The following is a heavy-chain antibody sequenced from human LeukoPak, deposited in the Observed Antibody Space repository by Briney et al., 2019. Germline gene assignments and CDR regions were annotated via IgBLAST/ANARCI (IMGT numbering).Heavy chain of an antibody. Sequence: ASVKVSCKASGYSFTSYKMHWVRQAPGQGLEWMGIISPSDGITRYEQKFQGRVTMTRDTSISTAYMELSRLRSDDTAVYYCARLGPRAGEPDYWGQGTLVTVSS. CDR1: GYSFTSYK. V-gene: IGHV1-46*01. CDR2: ISPSDGIT. J-gene: IGHJ4*02. D-gene: IGHD6-13*01. CDR3: ARLGPRAGEPDY.